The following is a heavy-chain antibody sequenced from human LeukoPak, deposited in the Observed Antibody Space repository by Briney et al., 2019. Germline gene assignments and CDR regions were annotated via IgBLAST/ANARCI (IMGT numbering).Heavy chain of an antibody. CDR1: GGSLRSYY. J-gene: IGHJ6*03. CDR3: ARVAVGANYYYYMDV. V-gene: IGHV4-59*08. D-gene: IGHD1-26*01. Sequence: SETRSLTCSLSGGSLRSYYGRWIRPPHGGGRGWIGYIYYSRNTNYSPALRRRVTISGDTSKPPFSLKVSSVTAADTAVYYCARVAVGANYYYYMDVWGKGTTVTISS. CDR2: IYYSRNT.